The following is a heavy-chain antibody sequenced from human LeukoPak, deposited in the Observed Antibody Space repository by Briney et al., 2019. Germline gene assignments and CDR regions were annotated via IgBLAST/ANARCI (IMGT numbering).Heavy chain of an antibody. J-gene: IGHJ4*02. Sequence: PGGSLRLSCAASGFTFSSYAMSWVRQAPGKGLEWVSAISGSGGSTYYADSVKGRFTISRDNSKNTLYLQMNSLRAEDTAVYYCARGDGYCSGGSCMIFDYWGQGTLVTVSS. D-gene: IGHD2-15*01. CDR2: ISGSGGST. V-gene: IGHV3-23*01. CDR1: GFTFSSYA. CDR3: ARGDGYCSGGSCMIFDY.